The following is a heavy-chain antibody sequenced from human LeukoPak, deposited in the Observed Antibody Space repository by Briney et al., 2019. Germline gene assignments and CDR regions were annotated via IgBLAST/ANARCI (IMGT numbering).Heavy chain of an antibody. D-gene: IGHD2-2*01. CDR1: GYSFTSYW. CDR3: ARSRGGIVVVPAAMKWAFDI. CDR2: IDPSDSCT. V-gene: IGHV5-10-1*01. J-gene: IGHJ3*02. Sequence: GESLKISCKGFGYSFTSYWISWVRQMPGKGLEWMGRIDPSDSCTNYSPSFQGHVTISADKSISTAYLQWSSLKASDTAMYYCARSRGGIVVVPAAMKWAFDIWGQGTMVTVSS.